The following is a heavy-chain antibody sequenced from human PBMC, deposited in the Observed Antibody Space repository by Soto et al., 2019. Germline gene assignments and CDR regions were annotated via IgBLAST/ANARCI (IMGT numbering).Heavy chain of an antibody. CDR2: IIPIFGTA. CDR3: AGRKYCSGGSCYSERHYYYGMDV. V-gene: IGHV1-69*01. Sequence: QVQMVQSGAEVKKPGSSVKVSCKASGGTFSSYAISWVRQAPGQGLEWMGGIIPIFGTANYAQKFQGRVTITADESTSTAYMELSSLRSEDTAVYYCAGRKYCSGGSCYSERHYYYGMDVWGQGTTVTVSS. D-gene: IGHD2-15*01. J-gene: IGHJ6*02. CDR1: GGTFSSYA.